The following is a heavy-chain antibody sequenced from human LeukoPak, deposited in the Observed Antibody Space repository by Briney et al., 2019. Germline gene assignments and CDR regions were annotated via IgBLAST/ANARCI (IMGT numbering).Heavy chain of an antibody. CDR3: ARDYVWGSYRFHDALDI. CDR1: GFTVSNHY. Sequence: PGGSLRLSCAASGFTVSNHYMNWVRQAPGKGLEWVSVIYSGGNTYYADSVKGRFTISRDNSKNTLYLQMNSLRAEDTAVYYCARDYVWGSYRFHDALDIWGQGTMVTVSS. J-gene: IGHJ3*02. D-gene: IGHD3-16*02. CDR2: IYSGGNT. V-gene: IGHV3-53*01.